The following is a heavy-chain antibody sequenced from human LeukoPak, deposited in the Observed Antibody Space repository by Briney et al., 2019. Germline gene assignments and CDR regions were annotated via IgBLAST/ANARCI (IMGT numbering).Heavy chain of an antibody. V-gene: IGHV3-23*01. D-gene: IGHD2-2*01. CDR3: ARGGPSGMVVPAGTLGY. Sequence: GGSLRLSCAASGFSFGSYAMSWVRQAAGKGLEWVSEICGSVSGSGDCTHYADSVKGQFTISRDNSKKTLYLQMNSLRAEDTAVYYCARGGPSGMVVPAGTLGYWGQGTLVTVSS. CDR2: ICGSVSGSGDCT. CDR1: GFSFGSYA. J-gene: IGHJ4*02.